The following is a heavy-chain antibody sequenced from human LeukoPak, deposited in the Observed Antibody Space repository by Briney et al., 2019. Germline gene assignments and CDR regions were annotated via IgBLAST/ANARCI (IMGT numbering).Heavy chain of an antibody. CDR2: INHSGSA. CDR3: ARHTSRITIRPFNY. V-gene: IGHV4-34*01. Sequence: SETLSLTCAVYGGSFNSYSWTWIRQPPGKGLEWIGEINHSGSANYNPSLKSRVTISVDTSKNQFSLKLNSVTAADTAIYYCARHTSRITIRPFNYWGQGTLVTVSS. D-gene: IGHD6-6*01. CDR1: GGSFNSYS. J-gene: IGHJ4*02.